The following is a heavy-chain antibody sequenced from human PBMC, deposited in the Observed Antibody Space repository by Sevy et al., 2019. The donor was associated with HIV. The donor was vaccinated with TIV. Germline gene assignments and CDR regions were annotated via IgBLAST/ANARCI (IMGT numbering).Heavy chain of an antibody. Sequence: GGSLRLSCAASGFTFSSYSMNWVRRAPGKGLEWVSCSSSRGDIIDYADSVKGRFTISRDNAKNSLFLQMNSLRDEDTAVYYCATEGRDSSGYYFLYYYWGQGTLVTVSS. CDR3: ATEGRDSSGYYFLYYY. V-gene: IGHV3-48*02. J-gene: IGHJ4*02. CDR2: SSSRGDII. D-gene: IGHD3-22*01. CDR1: GFTFSSYS.